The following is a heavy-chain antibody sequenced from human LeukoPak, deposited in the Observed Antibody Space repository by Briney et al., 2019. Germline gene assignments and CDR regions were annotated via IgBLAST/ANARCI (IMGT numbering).Heavy chain of an antibody. CDR2: IYYSGST. CDR1: GGSISSGDYY. Sequence: SETLSLTCTVSGGSISSGDYYWSWIRQPPGEGLEWIGYIYYSGSTYYNPSLKSRVTISVDTSKNQFSLKLSSVTAADTAVYYCARDRYGSGSYGPDYWGQGTLVTVSS. V-gene: IGHV4-30-4*01. D-gene: IGHD3-10*01. J-gene: IGHJ4*02. CDR3: ARDRYGSGSYGPDY.